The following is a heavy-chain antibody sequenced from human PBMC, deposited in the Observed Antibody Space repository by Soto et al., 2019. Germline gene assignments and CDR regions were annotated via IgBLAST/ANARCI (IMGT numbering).Heavy chain of an antibody. Sequence: QVQLVQSGAEVKKPGSSVKVSCKASGGTFSSYTISWVRQAPGQGLEWMGRIIPILGIANYAQKFQGRVTITADKSTSTAYMELSRLRSEDTAVYYCAGLFRAPGALDYYYGMDVWGQGTTVTVSS. V-gene: IGHV1-69*02. J-gene: IGHJ6*02. CDR2: IIPILGIA. CDR1: GGTFSSYT. CDR3: AGLFRAPGALDYYYGMDV. D-gene: IGHD3-10*02.